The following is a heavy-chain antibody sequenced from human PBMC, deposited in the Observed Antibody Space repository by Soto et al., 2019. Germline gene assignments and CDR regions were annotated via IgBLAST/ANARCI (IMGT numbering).Heavy chain of an antibody. V-gene: IGHV3-9*01. CDR3: AKILRMATDAFDI. CDR2: ISWNSGSI. Sequence: LRLSCAASGFTFDDYAMHWVRQAPGKGLEWVSGISWNSGSIGYADSVKGRFTISRDNAKNSLYLQMNSLRAEDTALYYCAKILRMATDAFDIWGQGTMVTVSS. J-gene: IGHJ3*02. CDR1: GFTFDDYA. D-gene: IGHD2-8*01.